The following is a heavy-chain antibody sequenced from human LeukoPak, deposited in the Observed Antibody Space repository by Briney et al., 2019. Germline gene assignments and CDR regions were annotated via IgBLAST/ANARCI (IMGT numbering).Heavy chain of an antibody. V-gene: IGHV1-3*01. CDR3: ARGGGYNDY. CDR1: GYTFTSYA. J-gene: IGHJ4*02. CDR2: INAGNGNT. D-gene: IGHD5-24*01. Sequence: ASVKVSCKASGYTFTSYAMHWVRQAPGQRLEWMGWINAGNGNTKYSQKFQGRVTTTRDTSASTAYMELRSLTSDDTAVYDCARGGGYNDYWGQGTLVTVSS.